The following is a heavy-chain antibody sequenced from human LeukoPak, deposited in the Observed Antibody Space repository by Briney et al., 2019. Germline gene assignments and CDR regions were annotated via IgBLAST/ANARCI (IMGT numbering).Heavy chain of an antibody. Sequence: SETLSLTCAVYGGSFSGYYWSWIRQPPGKGLEWIGEINHSGSTNYNPSLKSRVTISVDTSKNQFSLKLSSVTAADTAVYYCARAGYYDSSGYPASHWYFDLWGRGTLVTVSS. CDR1: GGSFSGYY. CDR3: ARAGYYDSSGYPASHWYFDL. J-gene: IGHJ2*01. D-gene: IGHD3-22*01. CDR2: INHSGST. V-gene: IGHV4-34*01.